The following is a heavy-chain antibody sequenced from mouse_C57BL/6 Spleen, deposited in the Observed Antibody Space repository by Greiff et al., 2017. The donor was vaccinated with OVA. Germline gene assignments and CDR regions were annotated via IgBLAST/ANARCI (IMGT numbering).Heavy chain of an antibody. V-gene: IGHV5-17*01. CDR2: ISSGSSTT. Sequence: EVMLVESGGGLVKPGGSLKLSCAASGFTFSDYGMHWVRQAPEKGLEWVAYISSGSSTTYYADTVKGRFTISRDNAKNTLFLQMTSLRSEDTAMYYCARPLPPDYYAMDYWGQGTSVTVSS. CDR1: GFTFSDYG. CDR3: ARPLPPDYYAMDY. J-gene: IGHJ4*01.